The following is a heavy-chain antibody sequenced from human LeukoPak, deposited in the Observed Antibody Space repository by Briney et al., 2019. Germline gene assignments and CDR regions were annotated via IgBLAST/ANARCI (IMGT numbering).Heavy chain of an antibody. V-gene: IGHV3-33*06. J-gene: IGHJ4*02. CDR3: AKYFGWGSYEAFFDY. CDR1: GFPFSRND. CDR2: ILYDGSNK. Sequence: GGSLRLSCAASGFPFSRNDLHWVRQAPGKGLEWVAVILYDGSNKFYADSVRGRFTISRDNSKNTLYLQMNNLRVEDTAVYYCAKYFGWGSYEAFFDYWGQGTLVTVSS. D-gene: IGHD3-10*01.